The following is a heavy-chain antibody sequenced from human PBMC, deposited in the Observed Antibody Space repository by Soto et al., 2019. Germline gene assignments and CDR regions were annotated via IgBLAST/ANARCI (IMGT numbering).Heavy chain of an antibody. CDR1: GFTFDDYA. CDR3: AIYGDYRYFQH. Sequence: GGSLRLSCAASGFTFDDYAMHWVRQAPGKGLEWVSGISWNSGSIGYADSVKGRFTISRDNAKNSLYLQMNSLRAEDTALYYCAIYGDYRYFQHWGQGTLVTVSS. CDR2: ISWNSGSI. V-gene: IGHV3-9*01. D-gene: IGHD4-17*01. J-gene: IGHJ1*01.